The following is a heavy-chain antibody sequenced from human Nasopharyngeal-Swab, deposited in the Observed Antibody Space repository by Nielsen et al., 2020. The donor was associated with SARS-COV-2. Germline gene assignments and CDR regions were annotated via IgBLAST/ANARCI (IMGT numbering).Heavy chain of an antibody. J-gene: IGHJ4*02. CDR1: GFTFSSYS. D-gene: IGHD1-26*01. Sequence: GGSLRLSCAASGFTFSSYSMNWVRQAPGKGLEWVSSISSSSSYIYYAASVKGRFTISRDNAKNSLYLQMNSLRAEDTAVYYCARDGGATIFDYWGQGTLVTVSS. V-gene: IGHV3-21*01. CDR2: ISSSSSYI. CDR3: ARDGGATIFDY.